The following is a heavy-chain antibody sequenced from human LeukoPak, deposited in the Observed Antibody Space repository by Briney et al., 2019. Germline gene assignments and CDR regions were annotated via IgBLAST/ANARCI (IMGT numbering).Heavy chain of an antibody. D-gene: IGHD3-22*01. V-gene: IGHV4-39*01. CDR1: GGSISSNSYY. CDR3: ARGVTMIVVVIHDWYFDL. J-gene: IGHJ2*01. Sequence: SETLSLTCTVSGGSISSNSYYWGWIRQPPGKGLEWIGSIYYTRSTYYNPSLKSRVTISVDTSKNQFSLKLTSVTAADTAVYYCARGVTMIVVVIHDWYFDLWGRGTLVTVPS. CDR2: IYYTRST.